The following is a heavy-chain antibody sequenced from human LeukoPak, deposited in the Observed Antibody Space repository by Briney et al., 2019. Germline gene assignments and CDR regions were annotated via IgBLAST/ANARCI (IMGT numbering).Heavy chain of an antibody. CDR2: ISSSSSTI. CDR1: GFTFSSYS. Sequence: GGSLRLSCAACGFTFSSYSMNWVRQAPGKGMEWVSYISSSSSTIYYADSVKGRFTISRDNAKNSLYLQMNSLRAEDTAVYYCAREGQDAFDIWGQGTMVTVSS. J-gene: IGHJ3*02. V-gene: IGHV3-48*01. CDR3: AREGQDAFDI.